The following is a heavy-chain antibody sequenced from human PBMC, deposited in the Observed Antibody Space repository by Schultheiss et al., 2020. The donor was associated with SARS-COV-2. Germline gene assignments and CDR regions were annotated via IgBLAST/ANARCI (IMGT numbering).Heavy chain of an antibody. CDR3: ANRIQKRITIFGIDAFDI. Sequence: GESLKISCAASGFTFSSYWMSWVRQAPGKGLEWVANIKQDGSEKYYVDSVKGRFTISRDNAKNSLYLQMNSLRAEDTAVYYCANRIQKRITIFGIDAFDIWGQGTMVTVSS. D-gene: IGHD3-9*01. J-gene: IGHJ3*02. CDR2: IKQDGSEK. CDR1: GFTFSSYW. V-gene: IGHV3-7*03.